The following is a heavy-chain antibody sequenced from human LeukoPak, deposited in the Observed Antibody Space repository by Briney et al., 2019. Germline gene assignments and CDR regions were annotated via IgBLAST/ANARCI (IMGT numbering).Heavy chain of an antibody. Sequence: SETLSLTCTVSGGSVSSGSYYWRWIRQPPGKGLEWIGYIYYSGSTNYNPSLKSRVTISVDTSKNQFSLKLSSVTAADTAVYYCARGSYGDYDSWFDPWGQGTLVTVSS. V-gene: IGHV4-61*01. J-gene: IGHJ5*02. CDR2: IYYSGST. CDR3: ARGSYGDYDSWFDP. D-gene: IGHD4-17*01. CDR1: GGSVSSGSYY.